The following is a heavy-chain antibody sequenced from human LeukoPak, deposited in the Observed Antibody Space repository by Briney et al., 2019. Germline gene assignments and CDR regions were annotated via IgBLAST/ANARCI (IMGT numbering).Heavy chain of an antibody. D-gene: IGHD6-13*01. Sequence: GGSLRLSCAASGFTFSSYGMHWVRQAPGKGLEWVAVIWYDGSNKYYADSVKGRFTISRDNSKNTLYLQMNSLRAEDTAVYYCARLGRKGSSWYNWFEPWGQGTLVTVSS. J-gene: IGHJ5*02. CDR2: IWYDGSNK. V-gene: IGHV3-33*01. CDR1: GFTFSSYG. CDR3: ARLGRKGSSWYNWFEP.